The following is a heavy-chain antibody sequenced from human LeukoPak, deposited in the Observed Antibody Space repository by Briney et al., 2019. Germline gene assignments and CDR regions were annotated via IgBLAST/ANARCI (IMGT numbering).Heavy chain of an antibody. CDR1: GFTFSSYA. D-gene: IGHD3-16*02. J-gene: IGHJ4*02. Sequence: PGGSLRLSCAASGFTFSSYAMHWVRQAPGKGLEWVAVISYDGSNKYYADSVKGRFTISRDNSKNTLYLQMNSLRAEDTAVYYCARDRIPNYDYVWGSYRYTYIFDYWGQGTLVTVSS. V-gene: IGHV3-30*04. CDR3: ARDRIPNYDYVWGSYRYTYIFDY. CDR2: ISYDGSNK.